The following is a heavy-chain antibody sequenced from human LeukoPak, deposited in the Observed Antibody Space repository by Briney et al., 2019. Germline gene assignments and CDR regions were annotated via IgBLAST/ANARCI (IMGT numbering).Heavy chain of an antibody. D-gene: IGHD6-19*01. V-gene: IGHV4-59*01. CDR2: IYYSGNT. Sequence: SETLSLTCTVSGGSISSYYWSWIRQPPGKGLEWIGYIYYSGNTNYNPSLKSRVTISVDTSKNQFSLKLSSVTAADTAVYYCARVSDSSGWTFDYWGQGTLVTVSS. J-gene: IGHJ4*02. CDR1: GGSISSYY. CDR3: ARVSDSSGWTFDY.